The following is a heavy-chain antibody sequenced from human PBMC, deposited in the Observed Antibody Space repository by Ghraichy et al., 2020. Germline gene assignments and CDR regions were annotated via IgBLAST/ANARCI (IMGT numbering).Heavy chain of an antibody. Sequence: GGSLRLSCAASGFTFSGSTMNWVRQAPGKGLERVSSISSSSSTKYYTDSVKGRFTISRDNARNSLYLQMNSLRAEDTAVYYCVRGDARDYWGQGTLVTVSS. V-gene: IGHV3-21*01. J-gene: IGHJ4*02. CDR1: GFTFSGST. CDR2: ISSSSSTK. CDR3: VRGDARDY. D-gene: IGHD3-16*01.